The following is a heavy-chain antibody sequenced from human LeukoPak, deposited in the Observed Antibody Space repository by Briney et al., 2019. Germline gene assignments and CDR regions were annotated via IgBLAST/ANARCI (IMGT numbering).Heavy chain of an antibody. D-gene: IGHD1-26*01. Sequence: GESLKISCKGSGYSFTSYWIGWVRQMPGKGLEWMGIIYPGDSDTSYSPSFQGQVTISADKSISTAYLQWSSLKASDTAMYYCASSSSGSYEWIWFDPWGQGTLVTVSS. CDR3: ASSSSGSYEWIWFDP. CDR1: GYSFTSYW. V-gene: IGHV5-51*01. CDR2: IYPGDSDT. J-gene: IGHJ5*02.